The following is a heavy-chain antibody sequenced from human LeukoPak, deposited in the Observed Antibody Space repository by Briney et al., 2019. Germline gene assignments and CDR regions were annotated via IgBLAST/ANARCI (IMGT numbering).Heavy chain of an antibody. CDR1: GFTFSSYA. Sequence: PGGSLRLSCAVSGFTFSSYAMSWVRQAPGKGLEWVSAISDSGSSTYHIDSVKGRFTISRDNSKNTLYLQMNSLRAEDTAVYCCAKDYPSSLVDYWGQGTLVTVSS. D-gene: IGHD6-6*01. J-gene: IGHJ4*02. CDR3: AKDYPSSLVDY. CDR2: ISDSGSST. V-gene: IGHV3-23*01.